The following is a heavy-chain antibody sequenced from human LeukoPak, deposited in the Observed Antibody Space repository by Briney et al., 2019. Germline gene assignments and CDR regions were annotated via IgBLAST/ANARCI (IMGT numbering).Heavy chain of an antibody. D-gene: IGHD4/OR15-4a*01. Sequence: GGSLRLSCAASGFTVSSIYMTWVRQAPGKGLEWVSVIYSGGGTLYADSVKGRFTISRDKSKNTVYLQMNSLRVEDTAVYYCASPIHDYGVAELWGQGTLVTVSS. J-gene: IGHJ4*02. CDR1: GFTVSSIY. CDR3: ASPIHDYGVAEL. CDR2: IYSGGGT. V-gene: IGHV3-53*01.